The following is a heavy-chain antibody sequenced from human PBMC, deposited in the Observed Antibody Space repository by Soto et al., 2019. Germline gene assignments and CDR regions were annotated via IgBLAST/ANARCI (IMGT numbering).Heavy chain of an antibody. V-gene: IGHV1-46*03. CDR3: IRVSCTGGSCYSIDS. D-gene: IGHD2-15*01. J-gene: IGHJ4*02. Sequence: ASVKVSCKASGYTFTSYYMHWVRQAPGQGLEWMGIINPSNSTTYAQKFQGRVTMTRDTSTSTVYMELSSLRSEDTAVYYCIRVSCTGGSCYSIDSWGQGTLVTVSS. CDR1: GYTFTSYY. CDR2: INPSNST.